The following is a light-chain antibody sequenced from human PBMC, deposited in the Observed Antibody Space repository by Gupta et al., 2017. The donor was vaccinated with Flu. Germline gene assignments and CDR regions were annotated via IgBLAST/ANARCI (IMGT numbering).Light chain of an antibody. CDR1: QSVGSY. V-gene: IGKV1-39*01. CDR3: QQSYSAPRT. Sequence: PSSLSAYVGDTVTITCRASQSVGSYLNWYQQRPGEVPNLLLYSTSTRQRGVPSRFVGGGSGTVFTLTVSSLLPEDSATYFCQQSYSAPRTFGQGTKV. CDR2: STS. J-gene: IGKJ1*01.